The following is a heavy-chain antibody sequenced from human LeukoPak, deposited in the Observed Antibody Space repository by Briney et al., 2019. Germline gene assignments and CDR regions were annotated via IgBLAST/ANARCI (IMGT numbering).Heavy chain of an antibody. CDR2: IYYSGST. CDR3: ARGRVSSSTWYSTYYHYFYMDV. CDR1: GGSISSYY. Sequence: PSETLSLTCTVSGGSISSYYWSWIRQPPGKGLEWIGDIYYSGSTNYNPSRKSRATISVDTSKNQFSLKLSSVTAADTAVYFCARGRVSSSTWYSTYYHYFYMDVWGKGTTVTVSS. D-gene: IGHD1-1*01. V-gene: IGHV4-59*01. J-gene: IGHJ6*03.